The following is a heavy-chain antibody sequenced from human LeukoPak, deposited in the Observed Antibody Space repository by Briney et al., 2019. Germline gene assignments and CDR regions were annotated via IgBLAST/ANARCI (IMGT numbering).Heavy chain of an antibody. CDR3: AKTKFEYSSSSGLADY. D-gene: IGHD6-6*01. Sequence: GGSLRLSCSASGFTFSFYAMHWVRQAPGKGLEWVSVISGSGGSTYYADSVKGRFTISRDNSKNTLYLQMNSLRAEDTAVYYCAKTKFEYSSSSGLADYWGQGTLVTVSS. CDR2: ISGSGGST. CDR1: GFTFSFYA. V-gene: IGHV3-23*01. J-gene: IGHJ4*02.